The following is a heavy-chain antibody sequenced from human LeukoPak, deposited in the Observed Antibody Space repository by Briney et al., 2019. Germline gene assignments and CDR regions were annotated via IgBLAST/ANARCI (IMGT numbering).Heavy chain of an antibody. V-gene: IGHV5-51*03. CDR1: GYSFTSYW. CDR2: IYPGDSDT. D-gene: IGHD6-6*01. J-gene: IGHJ3*02. Sequence: KPGESLQISCKGSGYSFTSYWIGWVRHMPGKGLEWMEIIYPGDSDTSYSPSFQGQVTISTDKYLSTAYLQSISLTASDTAIYSRARDPYSSSFNDAFDIWGQGTMVTVSS. CDR3: ARDPYSSSFNDAFDI.